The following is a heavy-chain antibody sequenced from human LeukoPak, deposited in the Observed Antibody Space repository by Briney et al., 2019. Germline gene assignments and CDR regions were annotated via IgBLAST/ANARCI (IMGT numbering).Heavy chain of an antibody. CDR2: IIPIFGTA. J-gene: IGHJ4*02. Sequence: ASVKVSCKASGGTFSSYAISWVRQAPGQGLEWMGGIIPIFGTANYAQKFQGRVTITADESTSTAYMELSSLRSEDTAVYYCVRENSGSLTGHFDNWGQGTLVTVSS. CDR1: GGTFSSYA. CDR3: VRENSGSLTGHFDN. V-gene: IGHV1-69*13. D-gene: IGHD1-26*01.